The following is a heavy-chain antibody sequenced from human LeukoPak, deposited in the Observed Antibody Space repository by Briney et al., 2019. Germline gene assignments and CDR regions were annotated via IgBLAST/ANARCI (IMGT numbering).Heavy chain of an antibody. D-gene: IGHD1/OR15-1a*01. Sequence: GGSLRLSCAASGFTFSSYAMHWVRQAPGKGLEWVAVISYDGSNKYYADSVKGRFTISRDNSKNTLYLQMNSLRAEDTAVYYCARGTRILYWGQGALVTVSS. J-gene: IGHJ4*02. CDR3: ARGTRILY. CDR2: ISYDGSNK. V-gene: IGHV3-30-3*01. CDR1: GFTFSSYA.